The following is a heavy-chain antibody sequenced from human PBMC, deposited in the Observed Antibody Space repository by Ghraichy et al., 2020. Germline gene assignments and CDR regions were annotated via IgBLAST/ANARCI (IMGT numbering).Heavy chain of an antibody. CDR1: GGSISSYY. D-gene: IGHD5-18*01. CDR2: IYTSGST. V-gene: IGHV4-4*09. Sequence: SETLSLTCTVSGGSISSYYWSWIRQPPGKGLEWIGYIYTSGSTNYNPSLKSRVTISVDTSKNQFSLKLSSVTAADTAVYYCARQGVGYSYGSIDYWGQGTLVTVSS. J-gene: IGHJ4*02. CDR3: ARQGVGYSYGSIDY.